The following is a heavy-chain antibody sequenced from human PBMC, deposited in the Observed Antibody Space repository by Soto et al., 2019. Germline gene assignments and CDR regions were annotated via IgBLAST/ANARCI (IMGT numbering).Heavy chain of an antibody. CDR2: IWYDGSNK. D-gene: IGHD1-26*01. CDR3: ARDHGGSYSRYYYYYGMDV. CDR1: GFTFSSYG. Sequence: QVQLVESEGGVVQHGRSLRLSCAASGFTFSSYGMHWVRQAPGKGLEWVAVIWYDGSNKYYADSVKGRFTISRDNSKNTLYLQMNSLRAEDTAVYYCARDHGGSYSRYYYYYGMDVWGQGTTVTVSS. V-gene: IGHV3-33*01. J-gene: IGHJ6*02.